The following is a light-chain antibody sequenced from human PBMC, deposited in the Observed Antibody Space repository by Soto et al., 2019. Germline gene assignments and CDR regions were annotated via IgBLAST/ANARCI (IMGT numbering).Light chain of an antibody. CDR3: QKYNGAPRA. J-gene: IGKJ1*01. V-gene: IGKV1-27*01. Sequence: DIQMTQSPSSLSASVGDRVTITCRASLGISNYLAWYQQKLGKVPKLLIYAASTLQSGVPSRFSGSGSGTDFTLTISSLQPEDVATYYCQKYNGAPRAFGQGTKVEIK. CDR1: LGISNY. CDR2: AAS.